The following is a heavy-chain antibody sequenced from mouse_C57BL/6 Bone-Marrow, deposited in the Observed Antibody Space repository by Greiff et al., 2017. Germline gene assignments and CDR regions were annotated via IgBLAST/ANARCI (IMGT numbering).Heavy chain of an antibody. Sequence: VQLQQPGAELVRPGASVKLSCTASGFNIKDDYMHWVKQRPEQGLEWIGWIDPENGDTEYASKFQGKATITADTSSNTAYLQLSSLTSEDTAVYACSPYGNYGYAMDYWGQGTAVTVSS. CDR1: GFNIKDDY. CDR2: IDPENGDT. D-gene: IGHD2-1*01. V-gene: IGHV14-4*01. CDR3: SPYGNYGYAMDY. J-gene: IGHJ4*01.